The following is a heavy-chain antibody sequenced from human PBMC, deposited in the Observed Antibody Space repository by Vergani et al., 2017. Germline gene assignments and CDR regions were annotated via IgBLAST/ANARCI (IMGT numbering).Heavy chain of an antibody. CDR3: ARAEYQLPYHY. Sequence: EVQLVESGGGLVQPGGSLTLSCAASGFSFSIYGMNWVRQAPGKGLEWVSCISGSSSDISYADSVKGRFTISRDNAKNSLYLQMNSLRAEDTALYYCARAEYQLPYHYWGQGTLVTVSS. J-gene: IGHJ4*02. CDR1: GFSFSIYG. D-gene: IGHD2-2*01. CDR2: ISGSSSDI. V-gene: IGHV3-48*01.